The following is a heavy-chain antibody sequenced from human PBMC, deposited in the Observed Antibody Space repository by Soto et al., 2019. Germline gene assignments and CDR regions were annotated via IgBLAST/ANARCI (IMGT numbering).Heavy chain of an antibody. V-gene: IGHV4-31*03. CDR1: GASITNDDFF. CDR2: ITYGGSI. D-gene: IGHD5-18*01. CDR3: AKMERTQLWLLVQN. Sequence: TLSLTCTVSGASITNDDFFWSWVRQHPDKGLEWLAYITYGGSIYYNPSLRSRLSVSIEKSKSQFSLNVRSVTAAETAVYFCAKMERTQLWLLVQNWGQGLPVT. J-gene: IGHJ4*02.